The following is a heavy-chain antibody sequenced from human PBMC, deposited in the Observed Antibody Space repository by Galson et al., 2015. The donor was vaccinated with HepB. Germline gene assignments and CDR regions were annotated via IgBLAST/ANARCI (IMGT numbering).Heavy chain of an antibody. Sequence: SLRLSCAASGISFSYYTMHWVRQAPGRGLEWVALISSDGTNKHYADSVTGRFTISRDNSKSTLSLQMNSLRPEDTALFYCATDSWGHSVYYYPPDYWGQGTLVTVSS. J-gene: IGHJ4*02. CDR3: ATDSWGHSVYYYPPDY. V-gene: IGHV3-30*04. D-gene: IGHD5/OR15-5a*01. CDR2: ISSDGTNK. CDR1: GISFSYYT.